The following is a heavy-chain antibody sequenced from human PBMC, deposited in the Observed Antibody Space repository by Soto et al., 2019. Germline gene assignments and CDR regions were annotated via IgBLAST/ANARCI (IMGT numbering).Heavy chain of an antibody. CDR3: ARGLYGVLSSATDY. CDR1: GGSFSGYY. D-gene: IGHD4-17*01. V-gene: IGHV4-34*01. Sequence: PSETLSLTCAVYGGSFSGYYWSWIRQPPGKGLEWIGEINHSGSTNYNPSLKSRVTISVDTSKNQFSLELSSVTAADTAVYYCARGLYGVLSSATDYWGQGTLVTVSS. J-gene: IGHJ4*02. CDR2: INHSGST.